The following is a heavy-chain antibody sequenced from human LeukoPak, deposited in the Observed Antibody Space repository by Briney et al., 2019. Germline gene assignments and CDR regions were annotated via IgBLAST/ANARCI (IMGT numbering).Heavy chain of an antibody. CDR2: IRYDGSNK. V-gene: IGHV3-30*02. J-gene: IGHJ6*03. D-gene: IGHD4-17*01. Sequence: GGSLRLSCAASGFTFSGFGMHWVRQAPGKGLEWVAFIRYDGSNKFYADSVKGRFTISRDNAKNSLYLQMNSLRAEDTAVYYCARAVTNTRYYYMDVWGKGTTVTVSS. CDR1: GFTFSGFG. CDR3: ARAVTNTRYYYMDV.